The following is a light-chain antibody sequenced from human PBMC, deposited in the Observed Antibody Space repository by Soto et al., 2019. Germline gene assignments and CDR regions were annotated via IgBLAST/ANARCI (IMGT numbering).Light chain of an antibody. CDR3: MQATQYPPYT. CDR1: QSLLHSDGNTY. Sequence: DIVMTQTPLSSPVTLGQPASISCRSSQSLLHSDGNTYLSWLQQRPGQPPRLLIYKISNRLSGVPDRFSGSWAGTDFSLNISRVEADEVGVYYCMQATQYPPYTFGQGTKLEI. CDR2: KIS. J-gene: IGKJ2*01. V-gene: IGKV2-24*01.